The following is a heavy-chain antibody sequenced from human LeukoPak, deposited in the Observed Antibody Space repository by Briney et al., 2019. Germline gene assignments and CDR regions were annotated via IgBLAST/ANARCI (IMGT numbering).Heavy chain of an antibody. D-gene: IGHD6-13*01. CDR1: GYSFSSYW. CDR2: IHPGNSET. V-gene: IGHV5-51*01. J-gene: IGHJ4*02. CDR3: ARRLSSIAATGANDY. Sequence: GESLKISCQGSGYSFSSYWVAWVRQMPGKGLEWMGIIHPGNSETTYNPSFQGQVTISADKSISTAYLQWSSLKASDTAMYYCARRLSSIAATGANDYWGQGNLVTVSS.